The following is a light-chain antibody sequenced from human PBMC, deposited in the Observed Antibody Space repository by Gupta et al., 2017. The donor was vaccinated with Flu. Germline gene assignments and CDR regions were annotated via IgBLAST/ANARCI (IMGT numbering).Light chain of an antibody. Sequence: QSVVTQPPSASGAPGQRVTISCSGSGSYIGSNHVSWYSQLPGLPPKPLIYRNDPRPSGVPDRFSGSKSGTSASPGIIGLRSEDEADYYCAAWDDSLTGLWVFGGGTKLTVL. CDR1: GSYIGSNH. V-gene: IGLV1-47*01. J-gene: IGLJ3*02. CDR2: RND. CDR3: AAWDDSLTGLWV.